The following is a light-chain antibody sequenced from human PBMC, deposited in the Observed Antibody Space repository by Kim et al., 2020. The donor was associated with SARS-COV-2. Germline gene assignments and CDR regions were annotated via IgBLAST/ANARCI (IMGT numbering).Light chain of an antibody. CDR3: QERSNGYT. J-gene: IGKJ2*01. CDR1: ESVVNF. CDR2: DAS. V-gene: IGKV3-11*01. Sequence: LSLSPGERATLSCRASESVVNFLAWYQQKPGQGPRLLMYDASKRASGTPARFSGSGSGTEFTLTISSLEPEDVAVYYCQERSNGYTFGQGTKLEI.